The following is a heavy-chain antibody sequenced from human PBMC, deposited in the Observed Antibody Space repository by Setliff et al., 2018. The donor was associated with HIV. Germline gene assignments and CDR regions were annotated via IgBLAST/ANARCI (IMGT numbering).Heavy chain of an antibody. CDR1: GYDFRRYG. CDR2: ISPQNGKT. J-gene: IGHJ5*02. Sequence: GASVKVSCKTSGYDFRRYGIAWVRQVPGHGLEWMGWISPQNGKTKYAQRFQGRVSMTTDTSTNTVYMELKSLRSDDTAVYYCARGIQGFDPWGQGTLVTVSS. V-gene: IGHV1-18*01. CDR3: ARGIQGFDP.